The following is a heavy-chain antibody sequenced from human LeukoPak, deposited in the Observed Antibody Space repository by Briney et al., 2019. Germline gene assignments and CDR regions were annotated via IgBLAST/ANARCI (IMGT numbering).Heavy chain of an antibody. CDR2: ISSSGSTI. V-gene: IGHV3-11*04. CDR1: GFTFSDYY. D-gene: IGHD3-10*01. Sequence: GGSLRLSCAASGFTFSDYYMSWIRQAPGKGLEWVSYISSSGSTIYYADSVKGRFTISRDNAKKSLYLQMNSLRAEDTAVYYCAKDARGEDDAFDIWGQGTMVTVSS. J-gene: IGHJ3*02. CDR3: AKDARGEDDAFDI.